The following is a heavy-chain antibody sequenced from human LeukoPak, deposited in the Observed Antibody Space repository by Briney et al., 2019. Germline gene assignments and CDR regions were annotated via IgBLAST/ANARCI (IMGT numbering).Heavy chain of an antibody. D-gene: IGHD5-24*01. V-gene: IGHV1-69*05. CDR1: GGTFSSYA. J-gene: IGHJ5*02. Sequence: GASVKVSCKASGGTFSSYAISWVRQAPGQGLEWMGGIIPIFGTANYAQKFQGRVTITTDESTSTAYMELSSLRSEDTAVYYCARAYRRDGYNGINPYNWLDPWGQGTLVTVSS. CDR3: ARAYRRDGYNGINPYNWLDP. CDR2: IIPIFGTA.